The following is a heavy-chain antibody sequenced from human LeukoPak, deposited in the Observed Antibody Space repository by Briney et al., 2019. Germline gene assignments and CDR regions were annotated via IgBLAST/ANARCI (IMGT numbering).Heavy chain of an antibody. D-gene: IGHD6-6*01. Sequence: GSVKVSCKASGYTFSSYEINWVRQATGHGLEWMGWMNPDSGDTAYAQKFQGRITMTRSTSITTAYMELSSLRSEDTAVYYCAKDVTYSSSSEFQAFDIWGQGTMVTVSS. CDR1: GYTFSSYE. CDR2: MNPDSGDT. J-gene: IGHJ3*02. CDR3: AKDVTYSSSSEFQAFDI. V-gene: IGHV1-8*01.